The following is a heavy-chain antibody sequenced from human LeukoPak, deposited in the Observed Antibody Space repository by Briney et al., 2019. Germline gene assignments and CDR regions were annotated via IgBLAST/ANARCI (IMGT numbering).Heavy chain of an antibody. Sequence: GGPLRLSCAASGFTFSSYSMNWVRQAPGKGLEWVSSISSSSSYIYYADSVKGRFTLSRDNAKNSLYLQMNSLRAEDTAVYYCAREGSGTYYFDYWGQGTLVTVSS. V-gene: IGHV3-21*01. CDR1: GFTFSSYS. J-gene: IGHJ4*02. D-gene: IGHD3-10*01. CDR2: ISSSSSYI. CDR3: AREGSGTYYFDY.